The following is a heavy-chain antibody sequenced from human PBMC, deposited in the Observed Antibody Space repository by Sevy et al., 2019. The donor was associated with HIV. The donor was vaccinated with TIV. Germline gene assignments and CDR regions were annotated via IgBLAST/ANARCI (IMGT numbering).Heavy chain of an antibody. Sequence: GGSLRLSCAASGFSLDDYAMHWVRQSSGKGLEWVTGISWNSGSIGYADSVKGRFTISRDKARKSLDLQMNNMRSEDTAMYYCARDIGAGSNSETSSPPFFFYYFDSWGQGTLVTVSS. D-gene: IGHD1-26*01. J-gene: IGHJ4*02. CDR3: ARDIGAGSNSETSSPPFFFYYFDS. CDR1: GFSLDDYA. V-gene: IGHV3-9*01. CDR2: ISWNSGSI.